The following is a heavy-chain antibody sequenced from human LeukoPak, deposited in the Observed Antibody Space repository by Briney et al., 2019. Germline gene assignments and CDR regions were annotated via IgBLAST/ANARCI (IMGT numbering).Heavy chain of an antibody. CDR3: TADRGSGNYYDF. J-gene: IGHJ4*02. V-gene: IGHV4-38-2*02. CDR2: IHHSGTT. Sequence: SETLFLTCTVTGYSIRSNYYWSWVRQPPGRRLEWIATIHHSGTTYYNPSLKSRVTISVDTSKNQFSLKVNSVTAADAAIYYCTADRGSGNYYDFWGQGALVTVSS. CDR1: GYSIRSNYY. D-gene: IGHD3-10*01.